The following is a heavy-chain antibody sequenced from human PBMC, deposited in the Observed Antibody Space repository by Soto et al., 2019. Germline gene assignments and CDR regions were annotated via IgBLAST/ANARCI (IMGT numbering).Heavy chain of an antibody. CDR3: ARSRGRLKHLDY. CDR2: IWYDGSNK. D-gene: IGHD3-10*01. Sequence: PGGSLRLSCAASGFTFSSYGMHWVRQAPGKGLEWVAVIWYDGSNKYYADSVKGRFTISRDNSKNTLYLQMNSLRAEDTAVYYCARSRGRLKHLDYWGQGTLVTVSS. V-gene: IGHV3-33*08. J-gene: IGHJ4*02. CDR1: GFTFSSYG.